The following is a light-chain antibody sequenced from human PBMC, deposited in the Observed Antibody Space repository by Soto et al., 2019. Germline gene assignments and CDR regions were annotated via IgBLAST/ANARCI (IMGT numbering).Light chain of an antibody. CDR2: WAS. V-gene: IGKV4-1*01. Sequence: DIVMTQSPDSLAVSLGERATINCKSSQSLLYSSNKKNYLAWYQQKRGQPPKLLINWASTREFGVPERFSGSGSETDFTLTISSLQAEDVAVYYCQQYYRTPLTFGGGTKAEIK. CDR3: QQYYRTPLT. J-gene: IGKJ4*01. CDR1: QSLLYSSNKKNY.